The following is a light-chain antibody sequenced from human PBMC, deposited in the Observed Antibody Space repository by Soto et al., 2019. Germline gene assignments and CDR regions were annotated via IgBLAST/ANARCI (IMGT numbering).Light chain of an antibody. CDR3: TAYTSSNTYV. J-gene: IGLJ1*01. CDR1: SSDVGGYNY. CDR2: AFS. V-gene: IGLV2-14*01. Sequence: LTQPASVSGSPGQSIAISCTGTSSDVGGYNYVSWYQHHPGKAPKLMIYAFSNRPSGVSDRFSGSKSGSTASLTISGLQAEDEADYYCTAYTSSNTYVFGTGTKVTVL.